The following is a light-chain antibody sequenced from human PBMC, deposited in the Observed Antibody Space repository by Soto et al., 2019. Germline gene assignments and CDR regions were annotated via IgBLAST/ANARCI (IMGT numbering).Light chain of an antibody. CDR2: EVN. J-gene: IGLJ2*01. CDR3: CSYAGSSTYVI. CDR1: SSDIGRYNL. Sequence: QSALTQPASVSGSPGQSITISCTGTSSDIGRYNLVSWYQQHPGKAPKFMIYEVNKRPSGVSNRFSGSKSGNTASLTISGLQAEDEADYYCCSYAGSSTYVIFGGGTKVTVL. V-gene: IGLV2-23*02.